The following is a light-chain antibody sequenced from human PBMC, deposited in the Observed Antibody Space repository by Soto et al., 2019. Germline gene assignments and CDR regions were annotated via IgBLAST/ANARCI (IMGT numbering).Light chain of an antibody. CDR1: KLGNKY. V-gene: IGLV3-1*01. CDR3: QAWDSSTVV. CDR2: EDT. J-gene: IGLJ2*01. Sequence: SYELTQPPSVSVSPGQTATITCSGDKLGNKYVCWYQQKPGQSPVLVIYEDTKRPSGIPERFSGSNSGNTATLTISGTQAMDEADYYCQAWDSSTVVFGGGTKLTVL.